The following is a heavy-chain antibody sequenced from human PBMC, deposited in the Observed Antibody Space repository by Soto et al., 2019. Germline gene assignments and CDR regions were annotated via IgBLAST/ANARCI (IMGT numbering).Heavy chain of an antibody. Sequence: EVQLVESGGGLVQPGGSPRLSCAASGFTFSSYWMSWVRQAPGKGLEWVANIKQDGSEKYYVDSVKGRFTISRDNAKNSLYLQMNSLRAEDTAVYYCARWRDYYYYYMDVWGKGTTVTVSS. D-gene: IGHD3-3*01. J-gene: IGHJ6*03. CDR2: IKQDGSEK. V-gene: IGHV3-7*01. CDR1: GFTFSSYW. CDR3: ARWRDYYYYYMDV.